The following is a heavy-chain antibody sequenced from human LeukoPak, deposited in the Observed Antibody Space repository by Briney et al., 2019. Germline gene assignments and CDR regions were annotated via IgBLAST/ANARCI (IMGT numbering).Heavy chain of an antibody. D-gene: IGHD4-23*01. Sequence: GGSLRLSCTASGFTFDDYAMHWVRQAPGQGLEWVSSIYWNSGIITYADSVRGRFTIPRDNADNSLFLQMDSLRPEDTALYYCTKEETKYTFGNAFDYWGQGTLVTVSS. CDR3: TKEETKYTFGNAFDY. CDR1: GFTFDDYA. CDR2: IYWNSGII. J-gene: IGHJ4*02. V-gene: IGHV3-9*01.